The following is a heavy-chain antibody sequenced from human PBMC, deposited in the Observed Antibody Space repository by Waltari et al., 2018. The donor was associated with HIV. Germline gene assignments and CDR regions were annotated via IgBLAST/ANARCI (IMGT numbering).Heavy chain of an antibody. CDR2: IFSNDEK. CDR1: GFSLSNARMA. Sequence: QVTLKESGPVLVKPTETLTLTCTVSGFSLSNARMAVSWIRQPPGKALEWLAHIFSNDEKSYSTSLKTRLTISKDTSKSQVVLTMTNMDPVDTATYYCARIALHYYESSSYNYYGMDVWGQGTTVTVAS. J-gene: IGHJ6*02. V-gene: IGHV2-26*01. CDR3: ARIALHYYESSSYNYYGMDV. D-gene: IGHD3-22*01.